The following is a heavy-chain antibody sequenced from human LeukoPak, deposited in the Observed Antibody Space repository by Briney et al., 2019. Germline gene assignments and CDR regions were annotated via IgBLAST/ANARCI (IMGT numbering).Heavy chain of an antibody. V-gene: IGHV3-33*01. CDR3: ARGGAATDAFDI. CDR1: GFTFSSYG. J-gene: IGHJ3*02. CDR2: IWYDGSNK. D-gene: IGHD2-15*01. Sequence: GRSLRLSCAASGFTFSSYGMHWVRQAPGKGLEWVAVIWYDGSNKYYADSVKGRFTISRDNSKNTLYLQMNSLRAEDTAVYYCARGGAATDAFDIWGQGTMDTVSS.